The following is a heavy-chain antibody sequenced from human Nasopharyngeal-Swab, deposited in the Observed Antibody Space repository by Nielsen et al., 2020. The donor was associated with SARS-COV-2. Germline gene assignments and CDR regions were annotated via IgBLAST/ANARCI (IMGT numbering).Heavy chain of an antibody. CDR2: IIPAFAIP. CDR1: GGTFNSYA. J-gene: IGHJ4*02. Sequence: SVKVSCKASGGTFNSYAISWVRQAPGQGLEWMGGIIPAFAIPHYTQKFQGRVTISADESTSTGYVELSSLRSEDTAIYYCVRRPPYYDTCGFPHYWGQGTLVTVSS. D-gene: IGHD3-22*01. V-gene: IGHV1-69*13. CDR3: VRRPPYYDTCGFPHY.